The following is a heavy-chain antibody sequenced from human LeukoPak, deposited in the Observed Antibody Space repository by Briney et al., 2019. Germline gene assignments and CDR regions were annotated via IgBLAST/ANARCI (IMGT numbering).Heavy chain of an antibody. CDR3: AKRSGGRLYYYGMDV. J-gene: IGHJ6*02. V-gene: IGHV3-66*04. D-gene: IGHD2-15*01. Sequence: GGSLTLSCAASGFTVSSNYMSWVRQAPGKGLEWASVIYSGGSTYYADSVKGRFTISRDNSKNTVYLQMNSLRAEDTAVYYCAKRSGGRLYYYGMDVWGQGTTVTVSS. CDR1: GFTVSSNY. CDR2: IYSGGST.